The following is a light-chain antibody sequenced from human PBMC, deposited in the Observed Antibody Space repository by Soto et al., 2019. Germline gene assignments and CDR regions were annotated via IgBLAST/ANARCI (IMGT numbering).Light chain of an antibody. V-gene: IGKV1-5*03. CDR3: QRYNSYPFT. Sequence: DIQMTQSPSTLSASEGDRVTITCRASQSISGGLAWYQQKPGKAPKLLIYKASSLESGVPSRFSGSGSGTEFTLTISSLQPDDSATYYCQRYNSYPFTFGPGTKVDIK. CDR2: KAS. CDR1: QSISGG. J-gene: IGKJ3*01.